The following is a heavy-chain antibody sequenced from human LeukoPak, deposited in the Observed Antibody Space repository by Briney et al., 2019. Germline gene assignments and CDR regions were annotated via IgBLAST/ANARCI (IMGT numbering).Heavy chain of an antibody. CDR2: IIPIFGTA. Sequence: SVKVSCKASGGTFSSYAISWVRQAPGQGLEWMGGIIPIFGTANYAQKFQGRVTITADESTSTAYMELSSLRSEDTAVYYCARDRDIEQQRVRGDYWGQGTLVTVSS. CDR3: ARDRDIEQQRVRGDY. V-gene: IGHV1-69*01. J-gene: IGHJ4*02. CDR1: GGTFSSYA. D-gene: IGHD5-12*01.